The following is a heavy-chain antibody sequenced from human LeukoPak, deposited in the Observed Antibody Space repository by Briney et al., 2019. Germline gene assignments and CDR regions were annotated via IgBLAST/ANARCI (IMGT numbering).Heavy chain of an antibody. V-gene: IGHV3-23*01. CDR2: IFPSGGEI. Sequence: PGGSLRLSCAASGFTFSTFAMIWVRQPPGKGLEWVSSIFPSGGEIHYADSVKGRFTISRDNSKNTLYLQMNSLRAEDTAVYYCAKDVGVNSGRNFDYWGQGTLVTVSS. J-gene: IGHJ4*02. CDR3: AKDVGVNSGRNFDY. CDR1: GFTFSTFA. D-gene: IGHD1-26*01.